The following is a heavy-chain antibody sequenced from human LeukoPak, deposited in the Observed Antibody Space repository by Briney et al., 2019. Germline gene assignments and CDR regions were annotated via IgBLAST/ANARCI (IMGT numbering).Heavy chain of an antibody. CDR1: GFTFSNAW. CDR3: SGRLDYGDDY. D-gene: IGHD4-17*01. Sequence: GSLRLSCAASGFTFSNAWMSWVRQAPGKGLEWVGRIKSKTDGGTTDYAAPVKGRFTISRDDSRNTLYLQMNSLKTEDTAVYYCSGRLDYGDDYWGQGTLVTVSS. CDR2: IKSKTDGGTT. J-gene: IGHJ4*02. V-gene: IGHV3-15*01.